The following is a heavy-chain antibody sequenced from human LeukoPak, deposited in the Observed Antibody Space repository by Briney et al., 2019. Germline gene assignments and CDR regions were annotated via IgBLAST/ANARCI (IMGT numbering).Heavy chain of an antibody. CDR3: ARDRYYYGSGSYYRYYYYYGMDV. V-gene: IGHV4-31*03. D-gene: IGHD3-10*01. J-gene: IGHJ6*02. CDR2: IYYSGST. CDR1: GGSISSGGYY. Sequence: TLSLTCTVSGGSISSGGYYWSWIRQHPGKGLEWIGYIYYSGSTYYNPSLKSRVTISVDTSKNQFSLKLSSVTAADTAVYYCARDRYYYGSGSYYRYYYYYGMDVWGQGTMVTVSS.